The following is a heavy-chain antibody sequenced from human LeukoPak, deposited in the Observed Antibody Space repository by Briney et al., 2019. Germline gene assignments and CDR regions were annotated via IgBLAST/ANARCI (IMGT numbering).Heavy chain of an antibody. D-gene: IGHD3-10*01. J-gene: IGHJ6*02. Sequence: ASVKVSCKASGYTFTGYYMHWVRQAPGQGLEWMGWINPNSGGTNYAQKFQGRVTMTRDTSISTAYMELSRLRSDDTAVYYCARGGPYGSGSYYNNHYYYYGMGVWGQGTTVTVSS. CDR1: GYTFTGYY. V-gene: IGHV1-2*02. CDR2: INPNSGGT. CDR3: ARGGPYGSGSYYNNHYYYYGMGV.